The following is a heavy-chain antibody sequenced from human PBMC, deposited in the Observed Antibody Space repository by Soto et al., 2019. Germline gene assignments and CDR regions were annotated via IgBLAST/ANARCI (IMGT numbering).Heavy chain of an antibody. Sequence: QVQLQESGPGLVKPSETLSLTCNVSGDSMSKYYWSWVRQPAGKGLEWIGRIWTSGSTNYNPCLKSRVTMSIDTSNKHFSLDLKSVTAADTAVYYCARTVGAAYYFDFWGQGVLVTVS. CDR2: IWTSGST. CDR1: GDSMSKYY. J-gene: IGHJ4*02. V-gene: IGHV4-4*07. CDR3: ARTVGAAYYFDF. D-gene: IGHD3-16*01.